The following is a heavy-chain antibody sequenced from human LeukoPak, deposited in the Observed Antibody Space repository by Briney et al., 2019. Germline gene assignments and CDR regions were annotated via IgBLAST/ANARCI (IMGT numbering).Heavy chain of an antibody. CDR1: GGSFSGYF. CDR3: AASHTYSNSFDD. V-gene: IGHV4-34*01. D-gene: IGHD6-13*01. CDR2: INHSGST. J-gene: IGHJ4*02. Sequence: PSETLSLTCAVYGGSFSGYFWSWIRQPPGKELEGIGEINHSGSTNYNPSLKSRVTISVDTSQNQFSLKLSSVTAADTAVYYCAASHTYSNSFDDQGPVAPVSFAT.